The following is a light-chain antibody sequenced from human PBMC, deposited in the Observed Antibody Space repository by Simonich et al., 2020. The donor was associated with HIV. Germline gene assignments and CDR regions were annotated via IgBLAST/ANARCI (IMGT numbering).Light chain of an antibody. CDR3: QQYHSFPRT. J-gene: IGKJ1*01. CDR2: EAS. CDR1: QSISNC. Sequence: DIQMPQSPSTLSASVGDSVTITCRASQSISNCLAWYQQNPGKAPKLLIYEASSVPSGVPSRFSGSGSGTEFTLTISSLQPDDFATYYCQQYHSFPRTFGQGTNVDIK. V-gene: IGKV1-5*03.